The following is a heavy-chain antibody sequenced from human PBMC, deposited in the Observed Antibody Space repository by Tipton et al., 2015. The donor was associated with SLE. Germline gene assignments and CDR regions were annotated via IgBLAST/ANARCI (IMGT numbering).Heavy chain of an antibody. J-gene: IGHJ5*02. V-gene: IGHV4-4*07. Sequence: TLSLTCTVSGGSITNYYWGWVRQPAGQGLEWIGRIYNTGATYYNPSLKSRVTMSLDTSKNQFSLRLSSVTAADTAAYFCARQVGSNWYWALDPWGQGTLVTVSS. CDR1: GGSITNYY. CDR3: ARQVGSNWYWALDP. D-gene: IGHD6-13*01. CDR2: IYNTGAT.